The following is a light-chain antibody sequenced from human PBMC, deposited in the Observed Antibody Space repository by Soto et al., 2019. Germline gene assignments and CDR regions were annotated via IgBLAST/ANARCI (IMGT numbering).Light chain of an antibody. V-gene: IGKV1-33*01. CDR2: DAS. Sequence: TITCQASQDITNYLNWYQQKPGKAPKLLIYDASNLQTGVPSRFSVFASGTRFTISICGLHTQDVAPYRCLLYVILPLPVGGGTKVDIK. CDR3: LLYVILPLP. CDR1: QDITNY. J-gene: IGKJ4*01.